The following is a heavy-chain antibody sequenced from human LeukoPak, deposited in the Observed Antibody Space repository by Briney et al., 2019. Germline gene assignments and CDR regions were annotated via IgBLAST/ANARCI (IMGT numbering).Heavy chain of an antibody. CDR2: IYSGGGT. CDR3: ARGAGSLTAFDI. D-gene: IGHD3-10*01. CDR1: GFTVSSNY. V-gene: IGHV3-66*01. Sequence: PGGSLRLSCAASGFTVSSNYMSWVRQAPGKGLEWVSLIYSGGGTYYADSVKGRFTISRDTSKNTLYLQMNSLRAEDTAVYYCARGAGSLTAFDIWGQGTMVTVSS. J-gene: IGHJ3*02.